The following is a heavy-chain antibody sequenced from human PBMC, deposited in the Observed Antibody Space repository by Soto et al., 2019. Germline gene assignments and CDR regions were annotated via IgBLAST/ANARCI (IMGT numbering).Heavy chain of an antibody. CDR2: ISYDGSNK. J-gene: IGHJ4*02. CDR1: GFTFSSYA. D-gene: IGHD6-19*01. Sequence: GGSLRLSCAASGFTFSSYAMHWVRQAPGKGLEWVAVISYDGSNKYYADSVKGRFTISRDNSKNTLYLQMNSLRAEDTAVYYCARAGYSSGWDYFDYWGQGTLVTVSS. V-gene: IGHV3-30-3*01. CDR3: ARAGYSSGWDYFDY.